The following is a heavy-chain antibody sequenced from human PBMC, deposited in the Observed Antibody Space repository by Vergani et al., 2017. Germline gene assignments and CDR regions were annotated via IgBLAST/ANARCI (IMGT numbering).Heavy chain of an antibody. V-gene: IGHV4-39*01. Sequence: VHLVESGGGLVQPGESLKLSCATSGLTFSDSAIHWVRQTSGKGLEWIGSIFYTGTSYYNPSLESRATNSVDTSKNQFSLKLKSVTAADTAVYYCARQFWGGGGYRFDHWGQGTLVTVSS. CDR3: ARQFWGGGGYRFDH. CDR1: GLTFSDSAIH. J-gene: IGHJ4*02. CDR2: IFYTGTS. D-gene: IGHD5-18*01.